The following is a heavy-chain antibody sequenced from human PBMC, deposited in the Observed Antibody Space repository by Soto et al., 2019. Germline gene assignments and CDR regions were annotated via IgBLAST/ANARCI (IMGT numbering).Heavy chain of an antibody. CDR2: IYYSGST. J-gene: IGHJ5*02. CDR1: GVSISSSSYF. D-gene: IGHD2-21*02. V-gene: IGHV4-39*01. CDR3: ARHLSDFWFDL. Sequence: AETLSLACTVSGVSISSSSYFWGWIRQPTGKGLEWIGSIYYSGSTSYNPSLKSRVTASVDTSNNQFSLMLSSVTAAETAVYYCARHLSDFWFDLWGQGTLVTVSS.